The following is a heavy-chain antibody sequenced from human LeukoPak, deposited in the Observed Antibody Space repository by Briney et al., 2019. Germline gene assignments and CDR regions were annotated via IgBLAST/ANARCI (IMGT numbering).Heavy chain of an antibody. J-gene: IGHJ4*02. Sequence: ASVTVSFTASGYTFTSYGISWVRQAPGQGLEWMGWISAYNGNTNYAQKLQGRVTMTTDTSTSTAYMELRSLRSDDTAVYYCARDSRDYGGNPPDYWGQGTLVTVSS. CDR3: ARDSRDYGGNPPDY. D-gene: IGHD4-23*01. V-gene: IGHV1-18*01. CDR1: GYTFTSYG. CDR2: ISAYNGNT.